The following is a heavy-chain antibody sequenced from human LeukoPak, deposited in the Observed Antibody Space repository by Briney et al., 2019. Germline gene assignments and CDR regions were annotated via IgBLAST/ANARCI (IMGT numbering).Heavy chain of an antibody. CDR3: AVANPYTSGWYYFDY. CDR1: GFTVSTNY. V-gene: IGHV3-66*01. CDR2: IYSGGST. Sequence: GGSLRLSCAASGFTVSTNYMSWVRQAPGKGLEWVSIIYSGGSTYYADSVKGRFTISRDNSKNTLYLHMNSLRAEDTAVYYCAVANPYTSGWYYFDYWGQGTLVTVSS. D-gene: IGHD6-19*01. J-gene: IGHJ4*02.